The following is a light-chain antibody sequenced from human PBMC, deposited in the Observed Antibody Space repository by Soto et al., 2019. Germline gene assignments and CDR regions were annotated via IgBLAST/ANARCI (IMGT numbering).Light chain of an antibody. Sequence: EVLMTQSPFTLFVSPGETVTLSCRASQTISTNLAWYQHRPGQPPRLLIYGASTRATGIPATFSGSGSGTDFSLIISSLQSEDVAIYYCQQYYKWPRTFGPGTKVEIK. CDR1: QTISTN. V-gene: IGKV3-15*01. CDR3: QQYYKWPRT. CDR2: GAS. J-gene: IGKJ1*01.